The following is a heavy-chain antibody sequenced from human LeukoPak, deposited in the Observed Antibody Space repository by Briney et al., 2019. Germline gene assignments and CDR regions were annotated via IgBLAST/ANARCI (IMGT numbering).Heavy chain of an antibody. D-gene: IGHD3-22*01. J-gene: IGHJ3*02. V-gene: IGHV3-23*01. Sequence: GGSLRLSCAASGFTFSSYAMSWVRQAPGKGLEWVSAISGSGGSTYYADSVKGRFTISRDNSKNTLYLQMNSLRAEDTAVYYCATPYYYDSSGYYRSAFDIWGQGTMVTVSS. CDR2: ISGSGGST. CDR1: GFTFSSYA. CDR3: ATPYYYDSSGYYRSAFDI.